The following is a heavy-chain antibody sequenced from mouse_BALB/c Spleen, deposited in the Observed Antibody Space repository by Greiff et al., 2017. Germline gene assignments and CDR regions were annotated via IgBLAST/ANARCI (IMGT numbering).Heavy chain of an antibody. J-gene: IGHJ4*01. Sequence: EVQLVESGGGLVKPGGSLKLSCAASGFTFSSYAMSWVRQSPEKRLEWVAEISSGGSYTYYPDTVTGRFTISRDNAKNTLYLEMSSLRSEDTAMYYCAREREAMDYWGQGTSVTVSS. V-gene: IGHV5-9-4*01. CDR3: AREREAMDY. CDR2: ISSGGSYT. CDR1: GFTFSSYA.